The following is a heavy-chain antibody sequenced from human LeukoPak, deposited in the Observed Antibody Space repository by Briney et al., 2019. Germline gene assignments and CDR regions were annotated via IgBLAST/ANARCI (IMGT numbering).Heavy chain of an antibody. Sequence: PGGSLRLSCAASGFTFSSYGMHWVRQAPGKGLEWVAVIWYDGSNKYYADSVKGRITISRDNSKNTLYLQMNNLRAEDTAVYYCAKDSDAYEAAADPFDYWGQGTLVTVSS. D-gene: IGHD6-13*01. J-gene: IGHJ4*02. V-gene: IGHV3-30*02. CDR3: AKDSDAYEAAADPFDY. CDR2: IWYDGSNK. CDR1: GFTFSSYG.